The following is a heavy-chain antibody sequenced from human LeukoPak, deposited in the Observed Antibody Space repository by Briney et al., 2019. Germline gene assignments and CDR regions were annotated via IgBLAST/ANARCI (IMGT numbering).Heavy chain of an antibody. CDR3: AKDSKQWLVGYFDY. D-gene: IGHD6-19*01. J-gene: IGHJ4*02. Sequence: GRSLRLSCAASGFTFDDYAMHWVRQAPGKGLERVSGISWNSGSIGYADSVKGRFTISRDNAKNSLYLQMNSLRAEDMALYYCAKDSKQWLVGYFDYWGQGTLVTVSS. V-gene: IGHV3-9*03. CDR2: ISWNSGSI. CDR1: GFTFDDYA.